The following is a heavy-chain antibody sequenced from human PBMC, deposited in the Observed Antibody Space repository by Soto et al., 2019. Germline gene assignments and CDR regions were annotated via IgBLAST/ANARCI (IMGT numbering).Heavy chain of an antibody. D-gene: IGHD4-17*01. CDR3: AKEGTVTTPSSFGFDI. CDR2: IIGSGGST. Sequence: PGGSLRLSCAASGFPFSSYSMNWVRQAPGKGLEWVSRIIGSGGSTYYADSVKGRFTISRDNSENTLYLQMNSLRAEDTAVYYCAKEGTVTTPSSFGFDIWGQGTLVTVSS. V-gene: IGHV3-23*01. CDR1: GFPFSSYS. J-gene: IGHJ3*02.